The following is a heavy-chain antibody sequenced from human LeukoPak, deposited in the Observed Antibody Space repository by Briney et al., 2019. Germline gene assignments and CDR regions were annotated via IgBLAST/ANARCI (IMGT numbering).Heavy chain of an antibody. CDR2: ISYDGSNK. D-gene: IGHD5-18*01. J-gene: IGHJ4*02. V-gene: IGHV3-30*18. CDR3: AKTAMVRGYYFDY. Sequence: GGSLRLSCAASGFTFSSYGMHWVRQAPGKGLEWVAVISYDGSNKYYADSVKGRFTISRDNSKNTLYLQMNSLRAEDTAVYYCAKTAMVRGYYFDYWGQGTLVTVSS. CDR1: GFTFSSYG.